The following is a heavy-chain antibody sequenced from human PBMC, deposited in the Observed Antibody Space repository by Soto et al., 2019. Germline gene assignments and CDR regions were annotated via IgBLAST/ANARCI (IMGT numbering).Heavy chain of an antibody. CDR2: IIPIFGTS. J-gene: IGHJ6*02. V-gene: IGHV1-69*01. Sequence: QVQLVQSGAEVKKPGSSVKVSCKASGGTLSNYALSWVRQAPGQGLEWVRGIIPIFGTSNYAQNFQGRVTITADESTSTAYMELSSLRSEDTAVYYCARGVRTGFYGMDVWGQGTTVTVSS. CDR3: ARGVRTGFYGMDV. CDR1: GGTLSNYA. D-gene: IGHD3-10*01.